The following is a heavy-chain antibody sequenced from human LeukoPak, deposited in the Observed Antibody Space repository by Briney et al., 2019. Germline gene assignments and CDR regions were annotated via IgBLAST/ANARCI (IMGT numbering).Heavy chain of an antibody. CDR1: GGSISSYY. V-gene: IGHV4-59*01. D-gene: IGHD3-10*01. J-gene: IGHJ4*02. Sequence: PSETLSLTCTVSGGSISSYYWSWIRQPPGKGLEWIGYIYYSGSTNYNPSLKSRVTISVDTSKNQFSLKLSSVTAADTAVYYCARGHKDYYGSGSDYWGQRTLVTVSS. CDR3: ARGHKDYYGSGSDY. CDR2: IYYSGST.